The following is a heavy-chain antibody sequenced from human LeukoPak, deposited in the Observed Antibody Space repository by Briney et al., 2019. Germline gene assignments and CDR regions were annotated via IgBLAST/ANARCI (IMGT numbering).Heavy chain of an antibody. D-gene: IGHD6-19*01. CDR3: AKVPPSSPQWVYFDY. CDR1: GFTFNAYG. J-gene: IGHJ4*02. CDR2: IRYDGINK. Sequence: GESLRLSCAASGFTFNAYGMHWVRQAPGKGLEWVAFIRYDGINKDYADSVKGRFTFSRDSSKNTLYLQMNSLRAEDTAVYYCAKVPPSSPQWVYFDYWGQGTLVTVSS. V-gene: IGHV3-30*02.